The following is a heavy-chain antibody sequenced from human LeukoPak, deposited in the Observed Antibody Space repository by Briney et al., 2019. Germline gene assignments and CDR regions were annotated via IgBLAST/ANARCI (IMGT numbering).Heavy chain of an antibody. CDR1: GFTFTNYA. V-gene: IGHV3-23*01. D-gene: IGHD3-9*01. CDR3: AKWGDYDILTGYYVPDY. CDR2: ITGSDGSS. Sequence: GGSLRLSCVASGFTFTNYAMSWVRQAPGKGLGWVSAITGSDGSSYYADSVKGRFTISGDNSKNTLYLQVNSLRAEDTAVYYCAKWGDYDILTGYYVPDYWGQGTLVTVSS. J-gene: IGHJ4*02.